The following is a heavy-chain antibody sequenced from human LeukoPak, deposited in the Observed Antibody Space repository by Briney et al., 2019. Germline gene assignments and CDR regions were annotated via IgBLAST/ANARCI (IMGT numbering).Heavy chain of an antibody. V-gene: IGHV3-33*06. J-gene: IGHJ4*02. CDR2: IWYDGSNK. D-gene: IGHD6-13*01. Sequence: PGGSLRLSCAASGFTFSSYGMHWVRQAPGKGLEWVAVIWYDGSNKYYADSVKGRFTISRDNSKNTLYLQMNSLRAEDTAVYYCAKDPRYSSSWYYFDYWGQGTLVTVSS. CDR1: GFTFSSYG. CDR3: AKDPRYSSSWYYFDY.